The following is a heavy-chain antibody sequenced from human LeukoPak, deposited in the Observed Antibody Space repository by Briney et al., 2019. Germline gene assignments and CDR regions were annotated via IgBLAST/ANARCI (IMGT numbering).Heavy chain of an antibody. CDR1: GFTFSSYA. CDR3: AKSRGNNWGHFDY. J-gene: IGHJ4*02. D-gene: IGHD7-27*01. CDR2: IRSDVSST. V-gene: IGHV3-23*01. Sequence: AGGSLRLSCAAAGFTFSSYAMRWVRQAPEKGREWDSAIRSDVSSTSHAGSVRGRFTLSRDTSKNTLYLHMHRVRAEDTAISYCAKSRGNNWGHFDYSGPGTLVTVS.